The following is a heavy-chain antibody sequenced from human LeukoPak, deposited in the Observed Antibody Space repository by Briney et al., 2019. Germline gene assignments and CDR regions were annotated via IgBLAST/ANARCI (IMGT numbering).Heavy chain of an antibody. CDR2: IYYSGST. CDR3: ARRVGVVTDY. Sequence: SETLSLTCAVSGASINDFYWTWIRQPPGKGLEWIGYIYYSGSTNYNPSLKSRVTISIDTSKNQFSLKLSSVTAADTAVYYCARRVGVVTDYWGQGTLVTVSS. J-gene: IGHJ4*02. V-gene: IGHV4-59*01. CDR1: GASINDFY. D-gene: IGHD1-26*01.